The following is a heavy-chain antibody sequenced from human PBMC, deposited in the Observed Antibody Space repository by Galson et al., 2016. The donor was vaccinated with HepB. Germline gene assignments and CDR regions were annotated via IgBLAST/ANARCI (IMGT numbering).Heavy chain of an antibody. CDR2: VYGSGRT. V-gene: IGHV4-61*02. CDR1: GASFSSGSYY. J-gene: IGHJ4*02. Sequence: TLSLTCTVSGASFSSGSYYWSWLRQPAGKGLEWIVRVYGSGRTENNPSLNSRVTISRDTSKNQFSLRLSSMTDADTAMYFCAREPMTILFDFWGRGTLVTVSS. CDR3: AREPMTILFDF.